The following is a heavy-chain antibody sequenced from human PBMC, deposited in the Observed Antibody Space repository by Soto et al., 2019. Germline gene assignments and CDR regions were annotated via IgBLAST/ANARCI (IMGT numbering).Heavy chain of an antibody. V-gene: IGHV1-18*01. J-gene: IGHJ4*02. CDR2: ISAHNGNK. CDR3: AREPNYFDY. Sequence: QVQLVQSGAEVKKPGASVKVSCKASGYTFTSYGISWVRQAPGQGLEWMGWISAHNGNKKYAQKLQGRVTMTTDTSASTAYMERGSLRSEDTAVYYCAREPNYFDYWGQGTLVTVSS. CDR1: GYTFTSYG.